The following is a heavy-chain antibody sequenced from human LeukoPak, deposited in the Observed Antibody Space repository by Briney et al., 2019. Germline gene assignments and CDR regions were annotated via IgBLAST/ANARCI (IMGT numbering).Heavy chain of an antibody. D-gene: IGHD1-26*01. CDR1: GFTFSSYA. Sequence: GGSLRLSCAASGFTFSSYAMSWVRQAPGKGLEWVSAISGSGGSTYYADSVKGRFTISRDNSKNTLYPQMNSLRAEDTAVYYCAKGPTWELRRVYFDYWGQGTLVTVSS. CDR3: AKGPTWELRRVYFDY. CDR2: ISGSGGST. J-gene: IGHJ4*02. V-gene: IGHV3-23*01.